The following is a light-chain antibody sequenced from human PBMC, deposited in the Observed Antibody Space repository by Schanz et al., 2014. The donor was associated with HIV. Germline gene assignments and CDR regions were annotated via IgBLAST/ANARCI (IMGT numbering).Light chain of an antibody. Sequence: EIVLAQSPDTLSLSPGERATLSCRASETISSSYLAWYQQKRDQPPRLVIYATSTRAAGIPDRFSGTGSGTDFTLTISSLEPEDFAVYYCQQYGTSLITFGQGTRLEI. CDR3: QQYGTSLIT. CDR2: ATS. CDR1: ETISSSY. J-gene: IGKJ5*01. V-gene: IGKV3-20*01.